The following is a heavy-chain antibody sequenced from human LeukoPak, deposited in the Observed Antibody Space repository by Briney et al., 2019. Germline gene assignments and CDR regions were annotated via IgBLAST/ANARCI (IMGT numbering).Heavy chain of an antibody. CDR1: GDSINNDNYY. D-gene: IGHD1-26*01. CDR3: ASVLQSGTYPSGSDYYFDS. Sequence: SETLSLTCYVSGDSINNDNYYWGWVRQSPGAGLEWLGSVYHNGHTIYTPSLKSRLALSVDTSKNHFSLNLTSATAADTAVYFCASVLQSGTYPSGSDYYFDSWGRGTLVTVTS. CDR2: VYHNGHT. J-gene: IGHJ4*01. V-gene: IGHV4-39*02.